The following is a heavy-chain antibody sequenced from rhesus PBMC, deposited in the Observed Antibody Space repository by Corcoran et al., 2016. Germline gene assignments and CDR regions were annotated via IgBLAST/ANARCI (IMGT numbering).Heavy chain of an antibody. CDR1: GYSISSGHY. V-gene: IGHV4S14*01. CDR3: ARTPNTVKIDY. J-gene: IGHJ4*01. Sequence: QVQLQESGPGLVKPSETLSLTCAVSGYSISSGHYWGRIRQPPGKGRAWIGSIDGRSGRTDLTPSLKSRLTLSVDTSKNQFSLKLGSGTAADTAVYYCARTPNTVKIDYWGQGVLVTVSS. D-gene: IGHD4-23*01. CDR2: IDGRSGRT.